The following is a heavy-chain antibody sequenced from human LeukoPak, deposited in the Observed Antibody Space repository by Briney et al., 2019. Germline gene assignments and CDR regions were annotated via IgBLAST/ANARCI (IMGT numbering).Heavy chain of an antibody. Sequence: GGSLRLSCAASGFTFSTEAMHWVRQAPGKGLEWVTFIRYDGSDKYYADSVKGRFTISRDNSKNTLYLQMSSLRPEHTAMYYCAKDHRNHGNFWFSFDYWGQGTLVTVSS. J-gene: IGHJ4*02. CDR3: AKDHRNHGNFWFSFDY. CDR1: GFTFSTEA. CDR2: IRYDGSDK. V-gene: IGHV3-30*02. D-gene: IGHD1-7*01.